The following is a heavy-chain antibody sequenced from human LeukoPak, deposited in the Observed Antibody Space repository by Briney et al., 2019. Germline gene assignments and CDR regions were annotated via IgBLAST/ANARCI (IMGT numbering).Heavy chain of an antibody. D-gene: IGHD5-12*01. Sequence: GGSLRLSCSASGXTFSSYAMHWVRQAPGKGLEYVSAISSNGGSTYYADSVKGRFTISRDNSMNTLYLQMNSLRAEDTAVYYCARGEDIVATITLRYFDYWGQGTLVTVSS. V-gene: IGHV3-64*04. J-gene: IGHJ4*02. CDR1: GXTFSSYA. CDR3: ARGEDIVATITLRYFDY. CDR2: ISSNGGST.